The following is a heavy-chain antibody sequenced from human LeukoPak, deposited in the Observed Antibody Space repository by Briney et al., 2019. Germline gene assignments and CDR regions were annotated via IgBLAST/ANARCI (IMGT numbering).Heavy chain of an antibody. CDR3: ARDRSPRHYYVTGGYRGASEY. D-gene: IGHD3-22*01. CDR1: VYTFTNYG. CDR2: ISGYNGYT. V-gene: IGHV1-18*01. Sequence: ASVKVSCKASVYTFTNYGINWVRPAPGQGLEWMGWISGYNGYTNYAQNLQGRGTMTTDTSTSTAYMELRSLRSDDTARYYCARDRSPRHYYVTGGYRGASEYWGQGTLVTVSS. J-gene: IGHJ4*02.